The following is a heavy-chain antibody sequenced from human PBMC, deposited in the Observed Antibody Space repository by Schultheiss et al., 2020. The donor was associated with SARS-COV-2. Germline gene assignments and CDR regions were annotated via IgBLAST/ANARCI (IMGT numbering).Heavy chain of an antibody. V-gene: IGHV3-33*08. CDR1: GFTFSSYS. CDR3: ARDGRQYSSSPPPL. CDR2: IWYDGSNK. J-gene: IGHJ4*02. D-gene: IGHD6-6*01. Sequence: GGSLRLSCAASGFTFSSYSMNWVRQAPGKGLEWVAVIWYDGSNKYYADSVKGRFTISRDNSKNTLYLQMNSLRAEDTAVYYCARDGRQYSSSPPPLWGQGTLVTVSS.